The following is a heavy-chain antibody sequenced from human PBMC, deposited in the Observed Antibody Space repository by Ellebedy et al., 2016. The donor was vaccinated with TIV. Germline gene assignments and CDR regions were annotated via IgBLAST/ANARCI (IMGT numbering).Heavy chain of an antibody. CDR2: IIPIFGTA. V-gene: IGHV1-69*13. D-gene: IGHD1-20*01. Sequence: SVKVSCXASGGTFSSYAISWVRQAPGQGLEWMGGIIPIFGTANYAQKFQGRVTITADESTSTAYMELSSLRSEDTAVYYCARDLRGITGTTDAFDIWGQGTMVTVSS. CDR1: GGTFSSYA. J-gene: IGHJ3*02. CDR3: ARDLRGITGTTDAFDI.